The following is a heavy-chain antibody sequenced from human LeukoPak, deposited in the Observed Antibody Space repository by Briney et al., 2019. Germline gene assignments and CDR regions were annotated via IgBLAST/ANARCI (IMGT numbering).Heavy chain of an antibody. CDR1: GGSITSRY. D-gene: IGHD6-6*01. Sequence: SETLSLTCTLSGGSITSRYWSWIRLPPGNGLEWLWSIYYCGGTNFNPSLQARASISVDTSKIQLSLKLSSVTAADTAVYYCARWQYTISSGWFDPWGQGTLVTVSS. V-gene: IGHV4-59*08. J-gene: IGHJ5*02. CDR3: ARWQYTISSGWFDP. CDR2: IYYCGGT.